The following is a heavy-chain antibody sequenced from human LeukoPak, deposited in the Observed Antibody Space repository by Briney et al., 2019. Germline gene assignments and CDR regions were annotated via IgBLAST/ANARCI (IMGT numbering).Heavy chain of an antibody. CDR3: ARRNGGNWFDP. J-gene: IGHJ5*02. Sequence: PSETLSLTCTVSGGSITNNNYYWDWIRQPPGKGLEWIGDLYYSGSTHYNPSLKSRVTLSVDTSKNQFSLKLRSVTAADTAVYYCARRNGGNWFDPWGQGTLVTVSS. CDR1: GGSITNNNYY. V-gene: IGHV4-39*01. D-gene: IGHD3-16*01. CDR2: LYYSGST.